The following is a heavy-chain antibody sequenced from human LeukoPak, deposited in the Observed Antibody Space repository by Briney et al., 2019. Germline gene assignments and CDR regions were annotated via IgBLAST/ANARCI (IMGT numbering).Heavy chain of an antibody. D-gene: IGHD1-1*01. J-gene: IGHJ4*02. CDR2: ISGSGGST. CDR3: AKSSAGLDRATDF. CDR1: GFTFRNYA. Sequence: HAGGSLRLSCAASGFTFRNYAMSWVRQAPGKGLEWVSGISGSGGSTYNADSVKGRFTISRDNSRNTLYLQMNSLRVEDTAVYSCAKSSAGLDRATDFWGQGTLVTVSS. V-gene: IGHV3-23*01.